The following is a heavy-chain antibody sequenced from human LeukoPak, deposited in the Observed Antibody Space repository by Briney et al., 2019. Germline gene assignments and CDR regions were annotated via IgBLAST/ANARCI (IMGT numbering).Heavy chain of an antibody. V-gene: IGHV3-21*04. Sequence: GGSLRLSCAASGFTFSSYSMNWVRQAPGKGLEWVSSISSSSSYIYYADSVKGRFTISRDNSKNTLYLQMNSLRAEDTAVYYCAKGSITGGYYDILTGQAYYFDYWGQGTLVTVSS. CDR1: GFTFSSYS. CDR3: AKGSITGGYYDILTGQAYYFDY. CDR2: ISSSSSYI. J-gene: IGHJ4*02. D-gene: IGHD3-9*01.